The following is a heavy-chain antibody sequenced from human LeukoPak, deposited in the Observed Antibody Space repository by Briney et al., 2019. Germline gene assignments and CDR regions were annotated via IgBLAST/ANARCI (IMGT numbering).Heavy chain of an antibody. V-gene: IGHV3-49*04. Sequence: PGGSLRLSCTASGFTFGDYAMSWVRQAPGKGLEWVGFIRSKAYGGTTEYAASVKGRFTISRDESKSIAYLQMNSLKTEDTAVYYCTRGSSGWVTYYYYYYMDVWGKGTTVTISS. CDR3: TRGSSGWVTYYYYYYMDV. CDR2: IRSKAYGGTT. J-gene: IGHJ6*03. CDR1: GFTFGDYA. D-gene: IGHD6-19*01.